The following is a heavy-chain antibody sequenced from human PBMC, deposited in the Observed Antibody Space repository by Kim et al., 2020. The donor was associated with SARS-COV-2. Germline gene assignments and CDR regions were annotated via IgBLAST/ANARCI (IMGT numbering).Heavy chain of an antibody. D-gene: IGHD2-21*01. Sequence: GGSLRLSCTASAFTLSGYAMSWVRQTPGKGLEWLSSIPYNGGISYSRDSLRRGFTISRDNSNNTLYLQMYSLRAEDTALYYCSNDRGYSGLKHFDLWGPG. CDR2: IPYNGGIS. J-gene: IGHJ4*02. CDR3: SNDRGYSGLKHFDL. CDR1: AFTLSGYA. V-gene: IGHV3-23*01.